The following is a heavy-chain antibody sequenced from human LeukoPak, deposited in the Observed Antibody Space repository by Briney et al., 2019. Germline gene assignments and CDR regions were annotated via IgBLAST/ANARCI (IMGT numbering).Heavy chain of an antibody. CDR1: GGSISSYY. D-gene: IGHD6-19*01. CDR2: IYTSGST. CDR3: ARRGLGSGWGYGGYYFDY. V-gene: IGHV4-4*07. Sequence: SETLSLTCTVSGGSISSYYWSWIRQPAGKGLEWIGRIYTSGSTNYNPSLKSRVTISVDKSKNQFSLKLSSVTAADTAVYYCARRGLGSGWGYGGYYFDYWGQGTLVTVSS. J-gene: IGHJ4*02.